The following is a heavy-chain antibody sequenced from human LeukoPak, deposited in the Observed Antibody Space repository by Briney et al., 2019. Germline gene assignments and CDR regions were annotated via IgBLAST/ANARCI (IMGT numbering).Heavy chain of an antibody. CDR1: GYTFTSYY. V-gene: IGHV1-46*01. CDR2: INPSGGST. Sequence: ASVKVSCKASGYTFTSYYMHWVRQAPGQGREWMGIINPSGGSTSYAQKFQGRVTMTRDTSTSTVYIELSSLRSEDTAVYYCARVVAPYSSGYYYYFDYWGQGTLVTVS. CDR3: ARVVAPYSSGYYYYFDY. D-gene: IGHD3-22*01. J-gene: IGHJ4*02.